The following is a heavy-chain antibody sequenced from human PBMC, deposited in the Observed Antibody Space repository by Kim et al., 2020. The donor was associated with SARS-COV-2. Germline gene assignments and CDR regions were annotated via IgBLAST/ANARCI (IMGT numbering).Heavy chain of an antibody. D-gene: IGHD3-3*01. CDR2: ISFDGKTK. J-gene: IGHJ1*01. CDR1: GFTFSIYG. CDR3: AKEYDSSAYYVGLGE. V-gene: IGHV3-30*18. Sequence: GGSLRLSCAASGFTFSIYGMHWVRQAPGKGLEWVAVISFDGKTKHYADSVKGRITISRDDSRNTLYLQMNSLGSEDTAVYYCAKEYDSSAYYVGLGEWG.